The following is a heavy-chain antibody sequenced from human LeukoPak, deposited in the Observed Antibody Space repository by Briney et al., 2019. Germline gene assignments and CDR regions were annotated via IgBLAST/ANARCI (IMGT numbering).Heavy chain of an antibody. CDR2: IYYSGST. D-gene: IGHD6-13*01. Sequence: SETLSLTCTVSGGSISSYYWSWIRQPPGKGLEWIGYIYYSGSTNYNPSLKSRVTISVDTSKNQFSLKLSSVTAADTAVYYCARVDPYSSSWYYFDYWGQGTLVTVSS. CDR1: GGSISSYY. CDR3: ARVDPYSSSWYYFDY. J-gene: IGHJ4*02. V-gene: IGHV4-59*01.